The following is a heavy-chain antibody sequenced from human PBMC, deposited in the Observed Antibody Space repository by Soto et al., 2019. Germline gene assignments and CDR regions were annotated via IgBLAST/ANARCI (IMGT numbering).Heavy chain of an antibody. CDR1: GDTFNFYS. V-gene: IGHV1-69*02. Sequence: QVQLVQSGAEVKRPGSSVKVSCKASGDTFNFYSINWVRQAPGVGLEWMGRVNPIVSRSNYAQKFQGRVTMTADKSTSTAYMGLSSLRSADTAIYYCASSYGSGYRAFDYWGQGALVTVSS. CDR2: VNPIVSRS. CDR3: ASSYGSGYRAFDY. D-gene: IGHD3-10*01. J-gene: IGHJ4*02.